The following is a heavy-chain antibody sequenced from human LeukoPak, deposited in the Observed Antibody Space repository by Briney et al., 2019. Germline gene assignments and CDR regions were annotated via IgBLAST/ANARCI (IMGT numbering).Heavy chain of an antibody. CDR2: IYSGGST. V-gene: IGHV3-66*01. Sequence: GGSLRLSCAASGLTVSSNYMNWVRQAPGKGLEWVSVIYSGGSTYYADSVKGRFTISRDNSKNALYLQMNSLRAEDTAVYYCARGAYGSGSYGDNWFDPWGQGTLVTVSS. D-gene: IGHD3-10*01. CDR3: ARGAYGSGSYGDNWFDP. J-gene: IGHJ5*02. CDR1: GLTVSSNY.